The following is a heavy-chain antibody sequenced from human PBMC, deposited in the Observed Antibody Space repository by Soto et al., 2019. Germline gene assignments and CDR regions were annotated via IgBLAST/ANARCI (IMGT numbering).Heavy chain of an antibody. CDR1: GFTFSSYA. J-gene: IGHJ4*02. CDR2: ISYDGSNK. D-gene: IGHD5-12*01. V-gene: IGHV3-30*14. CDR3: ARDSGYSGYAFDY. Sequence: QVQLVESGGGVVQPGRSLRLSCAASGFTFSSYAMHWVRQAPGKGLEWVAVISYDGSNKYYADSVKGRFTISRDNSKNTLYLQMHSLRAEDTAVYYCARDSGYSGYAFDYWGQGTLVTVSS.